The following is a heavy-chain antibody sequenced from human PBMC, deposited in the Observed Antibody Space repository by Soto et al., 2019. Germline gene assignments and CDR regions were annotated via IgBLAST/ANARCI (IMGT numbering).Heavy chain of an antibody. CDR1: GFTFSSYS. Sequence: GESLKISCAASGFTFSSYSMNWVRQAPGKGLEWVSSISSSSSYIYYADSVKGRFTISRDNAKNSLYLQMNSLRAEDTAVYYCAREDWGFDYWGQGTLVTVSS. V-gene: IGHV3-21*01. CDR2: ISSSSSYI. J-gene: IGHJ4*02. CDR3: AREDWGFDY. D-gene: IGHD7-27*01.